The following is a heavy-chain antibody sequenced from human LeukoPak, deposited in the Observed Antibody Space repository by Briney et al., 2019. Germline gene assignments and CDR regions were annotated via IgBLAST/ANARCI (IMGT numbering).Heavy chain of an antibody. D-gene: IGHD6-6*01. CDR1: GFSFSTYG. J-gene: IGHJ4*02. Sequence: GGSLRLSCAASGFSFSTYGIHWVRQAPGKGLEWVAVMWYDGSKDCYADSAKGRFTISRDTSKNTLYLQMNNLRAEDTAVYYCAKDRETYEYTFDYWGQGTLVTVSS. CDR2: MWYDGSKD. CDR3: AKDRETYEYTFDY. V-gene: IGHV3-33*06.